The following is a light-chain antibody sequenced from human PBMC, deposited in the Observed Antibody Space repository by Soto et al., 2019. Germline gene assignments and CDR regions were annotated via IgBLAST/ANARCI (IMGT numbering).Light chain of an antibody. CDR2: AAS. V-gene: IGKV1-6*01. Sequence: AIQMTPSPSSLSASVGDRVAISCRASQHIRNTLAWYQQKPGEAPKLLIFAASNLQSRVPSRFSGSGSVTDFTLAITGLQPEDFATYYCLQYYNFSWTFGQGTKV. CDR3: LQYYNFSWT. J-gene: IGKJ1*01. CDR1: QHIRNT.